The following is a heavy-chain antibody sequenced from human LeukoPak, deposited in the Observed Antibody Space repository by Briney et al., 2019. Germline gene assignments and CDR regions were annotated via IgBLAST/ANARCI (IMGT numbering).Heavy chain of an antibody. CDR2: MNVKTVAT. D-gene: IGHD3-22*01. V-gene: IGHV1-2*02. CDR3: ARVDDRGHYYDSSGPRKLFDY. Sequence: APLTVSCKASRYTLTHYYIHWVRQAPGDGLEWLGWMNVKTVATSSARKFQGRVTMTRDTSISTAYMDLSRLRSEDTAVYYCARVDDRGHYYDSSGPRKLFDYWGQGTLVTVSS. J-gene: IGHJ4*02. CDR1: RYTLTHYY.